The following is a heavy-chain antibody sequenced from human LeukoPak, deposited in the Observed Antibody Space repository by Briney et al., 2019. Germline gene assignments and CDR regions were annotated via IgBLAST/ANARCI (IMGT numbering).Heavy chain of an antibody. CDR2: IKQDGSEK. D-gene: IGHD5-18*01. J-gene: IGHJ6*02. CDR1: GFTFSSYW. V-gene: IGHV3-7*01. Sequence: PGGSLRLSCAASGFTFSSYWMTWVRQAPGKGLEWVANIKQDGSEKYYVDSVKGRFTISRDNAKNSLYLQMNSLRAEDTAVYYCAREFPGSGIQLWYLYYYYGMDVWGQGTTVTVSS. CDR3: AREFPGSGIQLWYLYYYYGMDV.